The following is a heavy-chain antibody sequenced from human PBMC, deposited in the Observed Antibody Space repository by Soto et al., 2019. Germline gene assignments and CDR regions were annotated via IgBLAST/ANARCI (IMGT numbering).Heavy chain of an antibody. CDR2: IIPIFGTA. CDR3: AVVVVPAAPPLYYYYGMDV. Sequence: SVKVSCKASGGTFSSYAISWVRQAPGQGLEWMGGIIPIFGTANYAQKFQGRVTITADKSTSTAYMELSSLRSEDTAVYYCAVVVVPAAPPLYYYYGMDVWRQVTTVTVSS. J-gene: IGHJ6*02. D-gene: IGHD2-2*01. CDR1: GGTFSSYA. V-gene: IGHV1-69*06.